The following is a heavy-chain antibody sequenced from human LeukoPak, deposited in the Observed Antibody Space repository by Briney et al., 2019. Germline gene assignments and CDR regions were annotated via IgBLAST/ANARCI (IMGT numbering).Heavy chain of an antibody. CDR1: GLTFTDAW. Sequence: GGSLRLSCAASGLTFTDAWMSWVRQGPGKGLEWVGRIRSKADGGTTDYGAPVKGRFTISRDDSKNTVYLQMNSLKTEDTALYYCTTGSGRLVVIWGQGTLVTVSS. D-gene: IGHD3-22*01. CDR3: TTGSGRLVVI. V-gene: IGHV3-15*01. J-gene: IGHJ4*02. CDR2: IRSKADGGTT.